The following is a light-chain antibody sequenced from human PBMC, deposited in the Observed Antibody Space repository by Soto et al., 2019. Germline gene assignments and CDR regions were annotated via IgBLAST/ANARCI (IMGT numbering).Light chain of an antibody. CDR2: NVS. Sequence: AIQLTQSPSSLSASVGDTVTITCRASQGVLNRLTWYQQKPGKPPKLLISNVSNLENGVPSRFSGSGSGTDFTLSINSLQPGDCATDYCRQFNSYPITFGEVTRL. CDR3: RQFNSYPIT. V-gene: IGKV1-13*02. J-gene: IGKJ5*01. CDR1: QGVLNR.